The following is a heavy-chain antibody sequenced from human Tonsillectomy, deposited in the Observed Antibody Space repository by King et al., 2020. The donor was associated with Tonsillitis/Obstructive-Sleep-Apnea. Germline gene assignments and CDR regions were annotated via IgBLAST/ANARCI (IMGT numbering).Heavy chain of an antibody. CDR2: INHSGST. Sequence: VQLQQWGAGLLKPSETLSLTCAVYGGSFSGYYWSWIRQPPGKGLEWIWEINHSGSTNYNPSLKSRVTISVDTSKNQFSLKLSSVTAADTAVYYCARGSLRTDYYGMDVWGQGTTVTVSS. J-gene: IGHJ6*02. CDR1: GGSFSGYY. CDR3: ARGSLRTDYYGMDV. V-gene: IGHV4-34*01.